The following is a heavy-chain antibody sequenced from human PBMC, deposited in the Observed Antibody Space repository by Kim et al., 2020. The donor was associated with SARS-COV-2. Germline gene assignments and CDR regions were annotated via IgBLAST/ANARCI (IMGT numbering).Heavy chain of an antibody. V-gene: IGHV4-39*01. CDR2: T. CDR3: ARHIWLGGADY. Sequence: TYDNPALKTRVTISVDTSRNQYSMELGSVTAADTAVYYCARHIWLGGADYWGQGTLGTVSS. D-gene: IGHD2-15*01. J-gene: IGHJ4*02.